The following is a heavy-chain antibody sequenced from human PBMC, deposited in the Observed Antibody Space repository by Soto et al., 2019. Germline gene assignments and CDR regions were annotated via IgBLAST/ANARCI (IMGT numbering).Heavy chain of an antibody. CDR1: GGTFSSYA. CDR2: IIPIFGTA. V-gene: IGHV1-69*01. Sequence: QVQLVQSGAEVKKPGSSVKVSCKASGGTFSSYAISWVRQAPGQGLEWMGGIIPIFGTANYEQKFQGRVTITADESTSTAYMELSSLRSEDTAVYYCASHRCSGGSCYSVYYYGMDVWGQGTTVTVSS. J-gene: IGHJ6*02. CDR3: ASHRCSGGSCYSVYYYGMDV. D-gene: IGHD2-15*01.